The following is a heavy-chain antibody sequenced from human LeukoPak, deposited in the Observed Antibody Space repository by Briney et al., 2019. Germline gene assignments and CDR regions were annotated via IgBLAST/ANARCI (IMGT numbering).Heavy chain of an antibody. V-gene: IGHV3-30*01. Sequence: PGGSLRLSCAASGFTFSSYAMHWVRQAPGKGLEWVAVISYDGSNKYYADSVKGRFTISRDNSKNTLYLQMNSLRAEDTAVYYCAGASYSSSWYGGGWFDPWGQGTLVTVSS. CDR1: GFTFSSYA. D-gene: IGHD6-13*01. J-gene: IGHJ5*02. CDR3: AGASYSSSWYGGGWFDP. CDR2: ISYDGSNK.